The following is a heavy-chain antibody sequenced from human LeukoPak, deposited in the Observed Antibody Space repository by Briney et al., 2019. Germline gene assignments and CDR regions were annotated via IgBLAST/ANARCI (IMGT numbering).Heavy chain of an antibody. CDR2: IYYSGST. CDR3: ARSTGSTMFIDY. D-gene: IGHD3-10*02. J-gene: IGHJ4*02. V-gene: IGHV4-61*08. Sequence: SETLSLTCTVSGGSISSGDYYWSWIRQPPGKGLEWIGYIYYSGSTYYNPSLKSRVAISVDTSKNQFSLKLSSVTAADTAVYYCARSTGSTMFIDYWGQGTLVTVSS. CDR1: GGSISSGDYY.